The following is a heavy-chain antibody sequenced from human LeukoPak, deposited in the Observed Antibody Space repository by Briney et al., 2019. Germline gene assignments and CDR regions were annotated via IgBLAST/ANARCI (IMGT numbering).Heavy chain of an antibody. CDR2: ISGSGGST. CDR1: GFTFSSYG. J-gene: IGHJ4*02. V-gene: IGHV3-23*01. CDR3: AKGGSNNWSFDN. Sequence: PGGSLRLSCAASGFTFSSYGMHWVRQAPGKGLEWVSAISGSGGSTYYADSVKGRFTIYRDNSKSTLYLQMNSLRPEDTAVYYCAKGGSNNWSFDNWGQGTLVTVSS. D-gene: IGHD1-1*01.